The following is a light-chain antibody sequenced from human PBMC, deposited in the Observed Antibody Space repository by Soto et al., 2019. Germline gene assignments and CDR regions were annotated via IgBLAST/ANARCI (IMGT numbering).Light chain of an antibody. Sequence: QSALTQPRSVSGSPGQSVTISCTGTSSDVGGYNYVSWHQQHPGKAPKLMIYDVSKRPSGVPDRFSGSKSGNMASLTISGLQAEDEADYYCCSYAGSYTFYVFGTGTKLTVL. CDR2: DVS. CDR3: CSYAGSYTFYV. J-gene: IGLJ1*01. CDR1: SSDVGGYNY. V-gene: IGLV2-11*01.